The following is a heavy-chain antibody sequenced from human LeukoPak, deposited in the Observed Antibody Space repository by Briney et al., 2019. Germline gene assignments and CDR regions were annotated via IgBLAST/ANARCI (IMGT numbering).Heavy chain of an antibody. J-gene: IGHJ3*02. CDR2: IYSGANT. Sequence: GGSLRLTCAASGFTFSDYYMSWIGQAPGKGLEWVSIIYSGANTYYADSVKGRFTISRDNSKNTLYLQMNSLRAEDTAEYYCARYGDEVAFGIWGQGTMVTVSS. CDR1: GFTFSDYY. V-gene: IGHV3-53*01. CDR3: ARYGDEVAFGI. D-gene: IGHD4-17*01.